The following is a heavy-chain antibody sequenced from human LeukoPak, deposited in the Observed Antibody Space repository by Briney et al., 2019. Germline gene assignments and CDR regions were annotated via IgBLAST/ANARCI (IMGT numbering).Heavy chain of an antibody. J-gene: IGHJ5*02. V-gene: IGHV1-46*01. CDR3: AREAYSSGWQSRDAFDP. CDR1: GYTFTSYY. Sequence: ASVKVSSKASGYTFTSYYMHWVRQAPGQGLEWMGIINPSGGSTSYAQKFQGRVTLTRDTSTSTVYMELSSLRSEDTAVYYCAREAYSSGWQSRDAFDPWGQGTLVTVSS. CDR2: INPSGGST. D-gene: IGHD6-19*01.